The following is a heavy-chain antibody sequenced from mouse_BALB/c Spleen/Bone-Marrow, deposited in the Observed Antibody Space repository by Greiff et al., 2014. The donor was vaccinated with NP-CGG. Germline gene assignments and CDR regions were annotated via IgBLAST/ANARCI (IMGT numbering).Heavy chain of an antibody. D-gene: IGHD2-14*01. CDR3: TRDRGVQGYAMDY. CDR2: ISDGGSYI. Sequence: EVQVVESGGGLVKPGGSLKLSCAASGFTFSDFYMYWVRQTPEKRLEWVATISDGGSYIYYPDSVKGRFTISRDDAKNNLYLQMSSLKSEGTAMYYCTRDRGVQGYAMDYWGQGTSVTVSS. CDR1: GFTFSDFY. J-gene: IGHJ4*01. V-gene: IGHV5-4*02.